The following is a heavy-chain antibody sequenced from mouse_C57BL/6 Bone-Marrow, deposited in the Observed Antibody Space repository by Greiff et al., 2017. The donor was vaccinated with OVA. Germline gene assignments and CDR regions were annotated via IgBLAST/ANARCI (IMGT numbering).Heavy chain of an antibody. D-gene: IGHD4-1*01. CDR2: FHPYNDDT. CDR3: ARKGPNWDETWFAY. V-gene: IGHV1-47*01. CDR1: GYTFTTYP. Sequence: QVQLKESGAELVKPGASVKMSCKASGYTFTTYPIEWMKQNHGKSLEWIGNFHPYNDDTKYNEKFKGKATLTVEKSSSTVYLELSRLTSDDSAVYYCARKGPNWDETWFAYWGQGTLVTVSA. J-gene: IGHJ3*01.